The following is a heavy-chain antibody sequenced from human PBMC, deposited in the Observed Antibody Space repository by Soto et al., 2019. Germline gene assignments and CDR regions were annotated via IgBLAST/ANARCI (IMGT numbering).Heavy chain of an antibody. Sequence: KPSETLSLTCAVSGGSISSSNWWSWVRQPPGKGLEWIGEIYHSGSTNYNPSLKSRVTISVDKSKNQFSLKLSSVTAADTAVYYCARDLYSSGYHWFDPWGQGTLVTVSS. V-gene: IGHV4-4*02. J-gene: IGHJ5*02. CDR2: IYHSGST. CDR3: ARDLYSSGYHWFDP. CDR1: GGSISSSNW. D-gene: IGHD6-19*01.